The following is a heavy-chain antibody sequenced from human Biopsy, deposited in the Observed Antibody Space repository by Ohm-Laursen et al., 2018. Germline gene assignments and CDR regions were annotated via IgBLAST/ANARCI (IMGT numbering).Heavy chain of an antibody. J-gene: IGHJ4*02. CDR1: GLSLSNSGVG. V-gene: IGHV2-5*01. D-gene: IGHD5-18*01. CDR3: AHARGYSYGYSYFDY. Sequence: PTQTLTLTCSFSGLSLSNSGVGVAWIRQPPGKALEWLAIIYWNNDKHFSPSLRSRLTITKDTSRNLVVLTVTNMDPVDTATYSCAHARGYSYGYSYFDYWGQGTLVTVSS. CDR2: IYWNNDK.